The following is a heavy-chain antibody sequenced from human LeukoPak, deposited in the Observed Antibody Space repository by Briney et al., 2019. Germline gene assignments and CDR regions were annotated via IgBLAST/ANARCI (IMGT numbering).Heavy chain of an antibody. CDR3: ARDSGWGNYRSVDYFDY. V-gene: IGHV1-2*02. J-gene: IGHJ4*02. CDR1: GYTFTSYD. CDR2: MNPNSGGT. Sequence: ASVKVSCKASGYTFTSYDINWVRQATGQGLEWMGWMNPNSGGTNYAQKFQGRVTMTRDTSISTASMELRRLKSDDSAVYYCARDSGWGNYRSVDYFDYWGQGTLVTVSS. D-gene: IGHD3-16*02.